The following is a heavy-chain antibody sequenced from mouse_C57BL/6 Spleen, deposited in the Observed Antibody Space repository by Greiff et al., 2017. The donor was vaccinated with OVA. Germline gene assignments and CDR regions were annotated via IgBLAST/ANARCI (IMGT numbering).Heavy chain of an antibody. CDR1: GFTFSDYY. CDR3: AREGGTAFAY. J-gene: IGHJ3*01. D-gene: IGHD3-3*01. V-gene: IGHV5-12*01. Sequence: EVKVVESGGGLVQPGGSLKLSCAASGFTFSDYYMYWVRQTPEKRLEWVAYISNGGGSTYYPDTVKGRFTISRDNAKNTLYMQMSRLKSEDTAMYYCAREGGTAFAYWGQGTLVTVSA. CDR2: ISNGGGST.